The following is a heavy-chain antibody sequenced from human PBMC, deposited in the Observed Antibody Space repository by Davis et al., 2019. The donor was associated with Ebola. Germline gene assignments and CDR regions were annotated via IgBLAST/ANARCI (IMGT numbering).Heavy chain of an antibody. J-gene: IGHJ4*02. Sequence: GESLKISCAASGFILSGSSLHWVRQASGKGLEWVGRIRNKDNGDVTSYGASVEGRFTISRDDSKNTAYLQMNSLKTEDTAVYYCTATVTTSDYWGQGTLVTVSS. CDR3: TATVTTSDY. CDR2: IRNKDNGDVT. CDR1: GFILSGSS. D-gene: IGHD4-17*01. V-gene: IGHV3-73*01.